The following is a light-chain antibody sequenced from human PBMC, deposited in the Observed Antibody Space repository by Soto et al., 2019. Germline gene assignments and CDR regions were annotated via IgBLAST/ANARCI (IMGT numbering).Light chain of an antibody. J-gene: IGKJ1*01. CDR3: QQYGSSPWT. Sequence: IVLTHSPGTLSFSPGEMATLSFRSSQSVKSNYLAWYQQKPGQTPRLLIYGASSRATGIPDRFSGSGSGTDFTLTISRLEPEDFAVYYCQQYGSSPWTFGQGTKVDIK. CDR2: GAS. V-gene: IGKV3-20*01. CDR1: QSVKSNY.